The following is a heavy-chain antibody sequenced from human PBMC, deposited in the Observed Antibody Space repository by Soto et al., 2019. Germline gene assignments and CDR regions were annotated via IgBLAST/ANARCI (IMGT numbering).Heavy chain of an antibody. CDR3: ARDRGGYYDSNRFDP. J-gene: IGHJ5*02. CDR2: IYHSGST. V-gene: IGHV4-30-2*01. Sequence: QLQLQESGSGLVKPSQTLSLTSAVSGGSISSGGYSWSWIRQPPGKGLEWIGYIYHSGSTYYNPSLKSGVTISVDRSKNQFSLKLSSVTAADTAVYYCARDRGGYYDSNRFDPWGQGTLVTVSS. CDR1: GGSISSGGYS. D-gene: IGHD3-22*01.